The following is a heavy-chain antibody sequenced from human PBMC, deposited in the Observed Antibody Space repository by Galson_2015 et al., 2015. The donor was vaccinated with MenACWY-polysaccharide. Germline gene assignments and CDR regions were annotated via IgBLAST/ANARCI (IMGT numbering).Heavy chain of an antibody. V-gene: IGHV3-23*01. CDR3: AKAMMPGRMIVVLPDAFDT. J-gene: IGHJ3*02. D-gene: IGHD3-22*01. CDR1: GFTFSSYA. Sequence: SLRLSCAASGFTFSSYAMSWVRQAPGKGLEWVSAIRGGGGSTYYADSVKGRFTISRDNSKNTLYLQMNSLRAEDTAVYYCAKAMMPGRMIVVLPDAFDTWGQGPMVTFSP. CDR2: IRGGGGST.